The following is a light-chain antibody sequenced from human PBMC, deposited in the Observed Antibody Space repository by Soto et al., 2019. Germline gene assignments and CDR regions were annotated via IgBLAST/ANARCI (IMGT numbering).Light chain of an antibody. V-gene: IGLV2-14*02. CDR1: SSDVGFYNL. CDR2: EGS. CDR3: QSYDSTLDARYV. Sequence: QSALTQPASVSGSPGQSITISCTGTSSDVGFYNLVSWYQHRPGKAPKFILYEGSKRPSGVSNRFSGSKSGTSASLAITGLQAEDEGDYYCQSYDSTLDARYVFGTGTKVTVL. J-gene: IGLJ1*01.